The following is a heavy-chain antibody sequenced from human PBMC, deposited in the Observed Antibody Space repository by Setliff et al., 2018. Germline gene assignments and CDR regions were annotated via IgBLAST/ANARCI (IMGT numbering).Heavy chain of an antibody. V-gene: IGHV1-18*04. CDR1: GYPFVGYF. J-gene: IGHJ4*02. CDR2: ISAYTGKT. CDR3: ARAPRLEWILPTFDY. Sequence: ASVKVSCKTSGYPFVGYFIHWMRQAPGQGLEWVGWISAYTGKTDYAQNFQGRVTMTTDTSTNTAYLELRSLRYDDTAVYFCARAPRLEWILPTFDYWGQGTPVTVSS. D-gene: IGHD3-3*01.